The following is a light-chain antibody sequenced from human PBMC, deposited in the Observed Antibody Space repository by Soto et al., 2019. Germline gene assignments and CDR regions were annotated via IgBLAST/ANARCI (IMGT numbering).Light chain of an antibody. CDR1: HNIINY. Sequence: DIQMTQSPSSLSASVVDRFTITCLASHNIINYLNWYQQKPGKAPQLLIYVASMLESGVPSRFSGSGSGTDFTLTISSLQPEDFATYYCQQSYNAPITFGQGTRLEIK. J-gene: IGKJ5*01. CDR2: VAS. V-gene: IGKV1-39*01. CDR3: QQSYNAPIT.